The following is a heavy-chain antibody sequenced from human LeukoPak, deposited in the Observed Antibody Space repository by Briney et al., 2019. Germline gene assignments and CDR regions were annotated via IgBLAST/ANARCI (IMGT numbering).Heavy chain of an antibody. CDR1: GGSISSYY. J-gene: IGHJ4*02. Sequence: PSETLSLTCTVSGGSISSYYWSWIRQPPGKGLEWIGYIYYSGSTNYNPSLKSRVTISVDTSKNQFSLKLSSVTAADTAVYYCARAQDYDYVWGSPIFDYWGQGTLITVSS. D-gene: IGHD3-16*01. CDR2: IYYSGST. V-gene: IGHV4-59*01. CDR3: ARAQDYDYVWGSPIFDY.